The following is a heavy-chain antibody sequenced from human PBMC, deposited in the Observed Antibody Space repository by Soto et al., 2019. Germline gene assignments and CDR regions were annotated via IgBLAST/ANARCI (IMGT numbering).Heavy chain of an antibody. Sequence: QVQLQESGPGLVKPSETLSLTCTVSGGSISSYYWSWIRQPPGKGLEWIGYIYYSGSTNYNPSLTSRVTISVDTSKNQFSPKLSSVTAADTAVYSCARRYGSAFDIWGQGTMVTVSS. J-gene: IGHJ3*02. CDR2: IYYSGST. V-gene: IGHV4-59*01. CDR3: ARRYGSAFDI. CDR1: GGSISSYY. D-gene: IGHD3-10*01.